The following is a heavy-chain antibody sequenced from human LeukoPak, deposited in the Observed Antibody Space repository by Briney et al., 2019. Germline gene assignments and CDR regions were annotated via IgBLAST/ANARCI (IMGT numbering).Heavy chain of an antibody. CDR3: AKGGQVGANIGDAFDI. J-gene: IGHJ3*02. CDR2: ISGSGGST. CDR1: GFTFSSYA. V-gene: IGHV3-23*01. Sequence: GGSLRLSCAASGFTFSSYAMSWVRQAPGKGLEWVSAISGSGGSTYCADSVKGRFTISRDNSRNTLYLQMNSLRAEDTAVYYGAKGGQVGANIGDAFDIWGQGTMVTVSS. D-gene: IGHD1-26*01.